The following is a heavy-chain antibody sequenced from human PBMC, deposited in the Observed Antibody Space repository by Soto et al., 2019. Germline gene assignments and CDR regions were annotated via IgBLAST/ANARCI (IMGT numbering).Heavy chain of an antibody. V-gene: IGHV1-3*01. CDR2: INAGNGNT. D-gene: IGHD3-16*02. CDR1: GYTFTSYA. Sequence: QVQLVQSGAEVKKPGASVKVSCKASGYTFTSYAMHWVRQAPGQRLEWMGWINAGNGNTKYSQKFQGRVTITRDTSASTAYMELSSLRSEDTAVYYCARDHMITFGGVIVIRPFDYWGQGTLVTVSS. CDR3: ARDHMITFGGVIVIRPFDY. J-gene: IGHJ4*02.